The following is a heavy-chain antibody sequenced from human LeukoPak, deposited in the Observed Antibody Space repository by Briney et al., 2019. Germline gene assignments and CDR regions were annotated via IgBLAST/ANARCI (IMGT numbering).Heavy chain of an antibody. CDR2: INPSGGST. D-gene: IGHD3-3*01. Sequence: ASVKVSCKASGYTFTSYGISWVRQAPGQGLEWMGIINPSGGSTSYAQKFQGRVTMTRDTSTSTVYMELSSLRSEDTAVYYCARESQYYDFWSGYYTGRGLFDYWGQGTLVTVSS. CDR1: GYTFTSYG. CDR3: ARESQYYDFWSGYYTGRGLFDY. V-gene: IGHV1-46*01. J-gene: IGHJ4*02.